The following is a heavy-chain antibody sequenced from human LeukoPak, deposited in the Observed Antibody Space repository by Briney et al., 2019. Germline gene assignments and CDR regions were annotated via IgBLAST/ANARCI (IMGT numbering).Heavy chain of an antibody. V-gene: IGHV3-23*01. D-gene: IGHD5-18*01. Sequence: GGSLRLSCAVSGFTFSSYAMSWVRQAPGKGLEWVSAISGSGGSTYYADSVKGRFTISRDNSKNTLYLQMNSLRAEDTAVYYCARVTAMEFFDYWGQGTLVTVSS. J-gene: IGHJ4*02. CDR2: ISGSGGST. CDR3: ARVTAMEFFDY. CDR1: GFTFSSYA.